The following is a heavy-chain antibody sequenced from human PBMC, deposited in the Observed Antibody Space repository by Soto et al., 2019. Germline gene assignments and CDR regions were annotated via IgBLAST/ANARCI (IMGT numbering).Heavy chain of an antibody. D-gene: IGHD2-21*02. CDR2: INAGSGNT. Sequence: ASVKVSCKASGYTFTSYAMHWVRQAPGQRLEWMGWINAGSGNTKYSQKFQGRVTITRDTSASTAYMELSSLRSEDTAVYYCARSIVVVTAADDWGQGTLVTVSS. V-gene: IGHV1-3*01. J-gene: IGHJ4*02. CDR3: ARSIVVVTAADD. CDR1: GYTFTSYA.